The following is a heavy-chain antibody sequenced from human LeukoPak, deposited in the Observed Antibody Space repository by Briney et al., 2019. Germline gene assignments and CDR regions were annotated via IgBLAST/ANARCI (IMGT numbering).Heavy chain of an antibody. D-gene: IGHD4-17*01. Sequence: SETLSLTCAVYGGSFSGYYWSWIRQPPGKGLEWIGEINHSGSTNYNPSLKSRVTISVDTSKNQFSLKLSSVTAADTAVCYCARHYHPNYGDYSDYFDYWGQGTLVTVSS. J-gene: IGHJ4*02. V-gene: IGHV4-34*01. CDR3: ARHYHPNYGDYSDYFDY. CDR2: INHSGST. CDR1: GGSFSGYY.